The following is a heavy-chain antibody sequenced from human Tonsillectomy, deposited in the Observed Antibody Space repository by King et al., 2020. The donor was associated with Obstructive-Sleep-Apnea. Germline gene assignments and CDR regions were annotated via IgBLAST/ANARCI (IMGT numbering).Heavy chain of an antibody. CDR1: GGSISSSSYY. V-gene: IGHV4-39*07. Sequence: QLQESGPGLVKPSETLSLTCTVSGGSISSSSYYWGWIRQPPGKGLEWIGSIYYSGSTYYNPSLKSRVTISVDTSKNQFSLKLSSVTAADTAVYYCARDKGATEGKTYYYDSKGDYFDYWGQGTLVTVSS. D-gene: IGHD3-22*01. J-gene: IGHJ4*02. CDR3: ARDKGATEGKTYYYDSKGDYFDY. CDR2: IYYSGST.